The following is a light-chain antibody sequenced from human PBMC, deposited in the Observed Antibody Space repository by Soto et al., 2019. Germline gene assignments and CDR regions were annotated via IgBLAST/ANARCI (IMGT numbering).Light chain of an antibody. CDR2: AAS. Sequence: DIQLTQSPPFLSASVGDRATITCRASQAIRSDLAWFQQKPGKAPKLLIYAASTLQSGVPSRFSGSGFGTQFTLTISSLRPEDFATYYCQQLSSYPRTFGQGTKVEIK. V-gene: IGKV1-9*01. CDR3: QQLSSYPRT. J-gene: IGKJ1*01. CDR1: QAIRSD.